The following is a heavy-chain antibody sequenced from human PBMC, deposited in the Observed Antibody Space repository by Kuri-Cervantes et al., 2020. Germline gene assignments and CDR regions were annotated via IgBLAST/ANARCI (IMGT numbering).Heavy chain of an antibody. CDR3: ASDLRSSGYFSY. CDR1: GFTVSSNY. CDR2: ISGSSSYI. J-gene: IGHJ4*02. D-gene: IGHD6-19*01. V-gene: IGHV3-21*04. Sequence: GGSLRLSCAASGFTVSSNYMSWVRQAPGKGLEWVSSISGSSSYIYYADSVKGRFTISRDNTKNSLYLQMNILRAEDTAVYYCASDLRSSGYFSYWGQGTLVTVSS.